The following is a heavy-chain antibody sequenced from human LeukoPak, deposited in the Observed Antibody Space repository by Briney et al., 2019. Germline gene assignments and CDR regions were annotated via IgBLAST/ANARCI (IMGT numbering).Heavy chain of an antibody. CDR2: SRNKPRSYTT. J-gene: IGHJ6*03. CDR3: TRLYGSSSISKYYYYMDV. Sequence: GGSLRLSCAASGFTFSDHHMDWVRQAPGKGLEWVGRSRNKPRSYTTEYAASVKGRFTISRDDSKNSLYLQMNSLKTEDTAVYYCTRLYGSSSISKYYYYMDVWGKGTTVTVSS. CDR1: GFTFSDHH. V-gene: IGHV3-72*01. D-gene: IGHD6-6*01.